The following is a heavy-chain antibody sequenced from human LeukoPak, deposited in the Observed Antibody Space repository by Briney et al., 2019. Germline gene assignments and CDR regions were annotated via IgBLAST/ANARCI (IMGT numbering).Heavy chain of an antibody. CDR3: ARGGRGVIIIRYYGMDV. Sequence: SETLSLTCAVYGGSFSGYYWSWIRQPPGKGLEWIGEINHSGSTNYNPSLKSRVTISVDTSKNQFSLKLSSVTAADTAVYYCARGGRGVIIIRYYGMDVWGQGTTVTVSS. V-gene: IGHV4-34*01. J-gene: IGHJ6*02. D-gene: IGHD3-10*01. CDR2: INHSGST. CDR1: GGSFSGYY.